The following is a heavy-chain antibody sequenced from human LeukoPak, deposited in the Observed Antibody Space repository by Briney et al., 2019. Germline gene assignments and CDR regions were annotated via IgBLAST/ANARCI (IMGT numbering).Heavy chain of an antibody. J-gene: IGHJ4*02. CDR2: ISGSGGGT. V-gene: IGHV3-23*01. Sequence: PGGSLRLSCAASGFTFSSYAMSWVRQAPGKGLEWVSGISGSGGGTDYADSVKGRFTISRDNSKNTLNLQMDGLRAEDTAVYYCAKSYDSGSYWDYWGQGTLVTVSS. CDR1: GFTFSSYA. D-gene: IGHD3-10*01. CDR3: AKSYDSGSYWDY.